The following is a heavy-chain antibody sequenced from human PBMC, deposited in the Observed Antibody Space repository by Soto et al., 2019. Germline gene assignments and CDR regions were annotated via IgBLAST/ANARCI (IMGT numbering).Heavy chain of an antibody. J-gene: IGHJ4*02. CDR1: GFTFSTYW. CDR3: TRDYYASGKFDY. CDR2: IKQDGSEK. Sequence: HPGGSLRLSCAASGFTFSTYWMTWVRRAPGKGLEWVANIKQDGSEKYYVDSVKGRFTISRDNAKNSLYLQMNNLRAEDTALYYCTRDYYASGKFDYWGQGTLVTVSS. D-gene: IGHD3-10*01. V-gene: IGHV3-7*01.